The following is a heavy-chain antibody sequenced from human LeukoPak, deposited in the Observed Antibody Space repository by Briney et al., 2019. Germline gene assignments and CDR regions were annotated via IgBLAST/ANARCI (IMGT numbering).Heavy chain of an antibody. CDR3: ARSAYISLLYYVVGV. D-gene: IGHD1-1*01. V-gene: IGHV3-48*03. CDR2: ISSSGDTI. J-gene: IGHJ6*02. Sequence: GGSLRLSCAASGFTFSSHEMNWVRQAPGKGLEWVSYISSSGDTIYYADPVKGRFTISRDNAKSSLYLQMNSLRADDTAIYYCARSAYISLLYYVVGVWGQGTTVTVSS. CDR1: GFTFSSHE.